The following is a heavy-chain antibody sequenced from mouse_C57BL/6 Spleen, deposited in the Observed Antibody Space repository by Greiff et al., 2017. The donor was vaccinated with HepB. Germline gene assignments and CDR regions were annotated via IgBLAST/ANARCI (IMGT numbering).Heavy chain of an antibody. D-gene: IGHD3-2*02. CDR1: GYSITSGYY. V-gene: IGHV3-6*01. J-gene: IGHJ3*01. Sequence: DVKLQESGPGLVKPSQSLSLTCSVTGYSITSGYYWNWIRQFPGNKLEWMGYISYDGSNNYNPSLKNRISITRDTSKNQFFLKLNSVTTEDTATYYCAREGRQLRLRSWFAYWGQGTLVTVSA. CDR3: AREGRQLRLRSWFAY. CDR2: ISYDGSN.